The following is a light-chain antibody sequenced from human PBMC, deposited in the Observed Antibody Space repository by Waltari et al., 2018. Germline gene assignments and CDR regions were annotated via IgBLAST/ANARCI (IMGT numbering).Light chain of an antibody. Sequence: QSVLTQPPPTSVTAGQRVTISCSGSTLKIGSTHVYWYQQVPGMAPKLLIYKNNQRPSGVPDRFSGSKSGTSASLAISALRSEDEADYYCAAWDDSLSAVPFGGGTKVTVL. CDR1: TLKIGSTH. J-gene: IGLJ2*01. CDR2: KNN. CDR3: AAWDDSLSAVP. V-gene: IGLV1-47*01.